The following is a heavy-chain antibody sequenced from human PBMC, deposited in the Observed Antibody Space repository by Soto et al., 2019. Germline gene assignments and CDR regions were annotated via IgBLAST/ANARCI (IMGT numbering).Heavy chain of an antibody. Sequence: QVQLVQSGAEVKKPGASVTVSCKASGYTFSAYKIHWVRQAPGQRLEWMGWINAGNGDTKYSQKFQDRVTIARDTSATPAYLELHSLRSEDTAVYYCADGILSLHFWGQGTLVTVSS. J-gene: IGHJ4*02. V-gene: IGHV1-3*01. CDR1: GYTFSAYK. D-gene: IGHD3-3*02. CDR3: ADGILSLHF. CDR2: INAGNGDT.